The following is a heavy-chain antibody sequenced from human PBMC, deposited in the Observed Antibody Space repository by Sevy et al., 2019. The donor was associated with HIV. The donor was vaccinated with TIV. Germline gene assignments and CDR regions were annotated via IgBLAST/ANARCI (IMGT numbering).Heavy chain of an antibody. V-gene: IGHV3-21*06. CDR3: TRARGGVAASGDY. D-gene: IGHD6-13*01. J-gene: IGHJ4*02. CDR2: ISSRSSHI. CDR1: GFTFSTYS. Sequence: GGSLRLSCAASGFTFSTYSMNWVRQAPGKGLEWVSSISSRSSHIYYGDSVKGRFTVSRDNAKNSVYLQMNSLRAEDTAMYYCTRARGGVAASGDYWGQGTLVTVSS.